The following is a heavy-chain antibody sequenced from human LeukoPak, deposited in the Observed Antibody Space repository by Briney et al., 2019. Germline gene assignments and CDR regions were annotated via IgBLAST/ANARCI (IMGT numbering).Heavy chain of an antibody. CDR1: GFSLSTYE. CDR2: ISTTGRTT. J-gene: IGHJ4*02. V-gene: IGHV3-48*03. D-gene: IGHD5-24*01. Sequence: PGGSLRLSCATSGFSLSTYEMDWVRQAPGKGLEWVSYISTTGRTTFYGDSVQGRFTMSRDNANNSVYLQMNSLRADDTAVYYCAGKPRDGYNDGRFDFWGQGTLVTVSS. CDR3: AGKPRDGYNDGRFDF.